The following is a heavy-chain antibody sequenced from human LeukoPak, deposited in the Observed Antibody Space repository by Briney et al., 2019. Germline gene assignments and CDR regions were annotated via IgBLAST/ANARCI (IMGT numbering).Heavy chain of an antibody. Sequence: GGSLRLSCAASGFTFSSYGMSWVRQAPGKGLEWVSAISGSGGSTYYADSVKGRFTISRDNSKNTLYLQMNSLRAEDTAVYYCAKGPQYYYDSSGYYPLYFDYWGQGTLVTVSS. CDR1: GFTFSSYG. CDR3: AKGPQYYYDSSGYYPLYFDY. D-gene: IGHD3-22*01. V-gene: IGHV3-23*01. J-gene: IGHJ4*02. CDR2: ISGSGGST.